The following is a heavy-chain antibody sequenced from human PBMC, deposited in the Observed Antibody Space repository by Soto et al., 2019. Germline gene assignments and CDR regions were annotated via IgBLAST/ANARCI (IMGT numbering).Heavy chain of an antibody. CDR2: IYYSGST. J-gene: IGHJ5*02. CDR1: GGSISSSSYY. V-gene: IGHV4-39*01. D-gene: IGHD3-3*02. CDR3: ASPKIAFYNWFDP. Sequence: SETLSLTCTVSGGSISSSSYYWGWIRQPPGKGLEWIGSIYYSGSTYYNPSLKSRVTISVDTSRNQFSLKLSSVTAADTAVYYCASPKIAFYNWFDPWGQGTLVTVSS.